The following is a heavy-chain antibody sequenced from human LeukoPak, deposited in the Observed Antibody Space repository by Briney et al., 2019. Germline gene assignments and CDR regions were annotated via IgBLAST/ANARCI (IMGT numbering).Heavy chain of an antibody. V-gene: IGHV4-39*01. J-gene: IGHJ5*02. D-gene: IGHD2-2*01. CDR3: ARRPSSNNWFDP. CDR2: IYYSGST. Sequence: PSETLSLTCTVSGGSISSSSYYWGWIRQPPGKGLEWIGSIYYSGSTYYNPSLKSRVTISVDTSKNQFSLKLSSVTAADTAVYYCARRPSSNNWFDPWGQGTLVTVSS. CDR1: GGSISSSSYY.